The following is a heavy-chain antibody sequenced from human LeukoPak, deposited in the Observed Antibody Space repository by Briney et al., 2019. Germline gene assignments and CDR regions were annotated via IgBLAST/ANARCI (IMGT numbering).Heavy chain of an antibody. CDR3: AKDEDSLGAEGLNFDY. Sequence: GGSLRLSCAASGFTFSSYGMHWVRQAPGKGLEWVAVISYDGSNKYYADSVKGRFTISRDNSKNTLYLQMNSLRAEDTAVYYCAKDEDSLGAEGLNFDYWGQGTLVTVSS. D-gene: IGHD3-22*01. J-gene: IGHJ4*02. V-gene: IGHV3-30*18. CDR2: ISYDGSNK. CDR1: GFTFSSYG.